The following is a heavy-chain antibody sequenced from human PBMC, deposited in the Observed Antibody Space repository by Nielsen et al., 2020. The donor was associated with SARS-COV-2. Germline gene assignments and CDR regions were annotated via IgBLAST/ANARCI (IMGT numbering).Heavy chain of an antibody. D-gene: IGHD3/OR15-3a*01. CDR1: GFSFSDYY. Sequence: GESLKISCAASGFSFSDYYMSWIRQAPGKGLEWVSYISSSSSYAKYADSVEGRFTISRDNAKNSLFLQMSSLRAEDTAVYYCARDRTDLYGYYYYAMDVWGQGTTVTVSS. V-gene: IGHV3-11*05. CDR2: ISSSSSYA. CDR3: ARDRTDLYGYYYYAMDV. J-gene: IGHJ6*02.